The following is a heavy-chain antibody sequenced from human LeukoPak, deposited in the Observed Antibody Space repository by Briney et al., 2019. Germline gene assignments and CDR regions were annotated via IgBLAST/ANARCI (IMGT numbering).Heavy chain of an antibody. CDR1: GFTVSSNY. Sequence: GGSLRLSCAASGFTVSSNYMSWVRQAPGKGLEWVSVIYSGGTTYYADSVKGRLTISRDNPKNTLSLQMNSLRADDTAVYYCAGRAGAYSHPYDYWGQGTLVTVSS. CDR3: AGRAGAYSHPYDY. J-gene: IGHJ4*02. V-gene: IGHV3-66*04. CDR2: IYSGGTT. D-gene: IGHD4/OR15-4a*01.